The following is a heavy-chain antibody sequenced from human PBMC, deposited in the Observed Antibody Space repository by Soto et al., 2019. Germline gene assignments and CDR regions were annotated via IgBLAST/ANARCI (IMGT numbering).Heavy chain of an antibody. CDR2: IKTDGSST. V-gene: IGHV3-74*01. Sequence: EVQLVESGGGLVQPGGSLRLSCAASGFTFNSYWMHWVRQAPGKGLVWVARIKTDGSSTSYADSVKGRLTISIDNAKNTLSLQMNSLRAEDPAVYYCARTGDHSVYYFDYWGQGTLVTVSS. CDR3: ARTGDHSVYYFDY. CDR1: GFTFNSYW. D-gene: IGHD2-21*01. J-gene: IGHJ4*02.